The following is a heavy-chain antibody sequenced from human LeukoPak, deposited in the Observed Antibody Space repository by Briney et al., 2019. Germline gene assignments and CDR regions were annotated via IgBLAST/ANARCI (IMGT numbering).Heavy chain of an antibody. V-gene: IGHV4-59*08. CDR2: IYYSGST. Sequence: RSETLSLTCTVSGGSISGYYWSWIRQPPGKGLEWIGYIYYSGSTNYNPSLKSRVTISVDTSNNQFSLKLSSVTAADTAVYYCARCPVVRMRYSSGTLGHAFDIWGQGTMVTVSS. CDR1: GGSISGYY. D-gene: IGHD6-19*01. J-gene: IGHJ3*02. CDR3: ARCPVVRMRYSSGTLGHAFDI.